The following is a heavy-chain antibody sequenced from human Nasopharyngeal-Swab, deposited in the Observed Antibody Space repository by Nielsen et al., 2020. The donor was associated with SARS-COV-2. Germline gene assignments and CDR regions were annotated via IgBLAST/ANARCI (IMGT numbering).Heavy chain of an antibody. CDR3: ARRDPMEIHGAFDI. CDR2: VYPDDSDA. D-gene: IGHD2-21*01. CDR1: GYSFSNYW. Sequence: GESLKISCQASGYSFSNYWIAWVRQMPGKGLEYMGIVYPDDSDARYSPSFRDQVTISVDKSINTAYLQWSGLQASDTAMYFCARRDPMEIHGAFDIWGQGTVVTVSS. V-gene: IGHV5-51*01. J-gene: IGHJ3*02.